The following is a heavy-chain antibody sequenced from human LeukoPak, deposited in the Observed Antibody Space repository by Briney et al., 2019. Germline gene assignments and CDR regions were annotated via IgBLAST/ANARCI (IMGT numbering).Heavy chain of an antibody. Sequence: GSLRLSCAASGFTFNNHDMTWVRQAPGKGLEWLGNIYYTGSTSYNPSLKSRVTLSVDTFKNQFSLHLSSVTAADTAVYYCARENYCTNGVCWAFDPWGQGTLVTVSS. CDR1: GFTFNNHDM. D-gene: IGHD2-8*01. CDR2: IYYTGST. V-gene: IGHV4-4*02. CDR3: ARENYCTNGVCWAFDP. J-gene: IGHJ5*02.